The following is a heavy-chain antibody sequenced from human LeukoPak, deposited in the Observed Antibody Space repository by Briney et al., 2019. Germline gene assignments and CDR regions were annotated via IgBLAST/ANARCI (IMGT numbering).Heavy chain of an antibody. CDR3: ARLEYDILMVKYYFDY. Sequence: PSETLSLTCAVYGGSFSGYYWGWIRPPPGKGLEWIGSIYYSGSTYYNPSLKGRVTISVDTSKNQFSLKLSSVTAADTAVYYCARLEYDILMVKYYFDYWGQGTLVTVSS. D-gene: IGHD3-9*01. J-gene: IGHJ4*02. CDR1: GGSFSGYY. V-gene: IGHV4-39*01. CDR2: IYYSGST.